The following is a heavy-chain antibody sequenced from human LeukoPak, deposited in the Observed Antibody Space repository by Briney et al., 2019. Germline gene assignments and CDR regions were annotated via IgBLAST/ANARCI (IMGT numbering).Heavy chain of an antibody. CDR3: ARDYEIYDSSGPSGGGDDY. CDR2: INPSGGST. CDR1: GYTFTSYG. Sequence: ASVKVSCKGSGYTFTSYGISWVRQAPAQGLEWMGIINPSGGSTSYAQKFQGRVTMNRDMSTSKVYMELSSLRSEDTAVYYCARDYEIYDSSGPSGGGDDYWGQGTLVTVSS. V-gene: IGHV1-46*01. D-gene: IGHD3-22*01. J-gene: IGHJ4*02.